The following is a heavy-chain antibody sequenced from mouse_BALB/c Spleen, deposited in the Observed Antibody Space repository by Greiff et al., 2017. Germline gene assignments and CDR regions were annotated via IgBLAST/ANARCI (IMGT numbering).Heavy chain of an antibody. Sequence: QVQLQQSAAELARPGASVKMSCKASGYTFTSYTMHWVKQRPGQGLEWIGYINPSSGYTEYNQKFKDKTTLTADKSSSTAYMQLSSLTSEDSAVYYCARSYGYDDGFAYWGQGTLVTVSA. CDR1: GYTFTSYT. J-gene: IGHJ3*01. V-gene: IGHV1-4*02. CDR2: INPSSGYT. D-gene: IGHD2-2*01. CDR3: ARSYGYDDGFAY.